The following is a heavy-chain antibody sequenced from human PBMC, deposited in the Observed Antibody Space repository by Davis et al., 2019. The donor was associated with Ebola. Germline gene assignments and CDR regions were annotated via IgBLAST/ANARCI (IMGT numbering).Heavy chain of an antibody. D-gene: IGHD2-2*01. CDR3: ARDFKVVVPAAYYGMDV. CDR1: GYTFTSYG. V-gene: IGHV1-18*01. Sequence: ASVKVSCKASGYTFTSYGISWVRQAPGQGLEWMGWISAYNGNTNYAQKLQGRVTMTTDTSTSTAYMELRSLRSDDTAVYYCARDFKVVVPAAYYGMDVWGQGTTVTGSS. J-gene: IGHJ6*02. CDR2: ISAYNGNT.